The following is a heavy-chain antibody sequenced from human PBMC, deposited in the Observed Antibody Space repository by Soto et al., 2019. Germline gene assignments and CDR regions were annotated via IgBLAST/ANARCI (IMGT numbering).Heavy chain of an antibody. V-gene: IGHV1-2*02. CDR3: ARDPWQLGDCMDV. D-gene: IGHD6-6*01. J-gene: IGHJ6*02. CDR1: GYTFTGYF. CDR2: INANSGGT. Sequence: ASVKVSCKASGYTFTGYFIHWVRQAPGQGLEWMGWINANSGGTKYAQKFQDRVTMTRDTSITTLYMELSGVTSDDTAIYYCARDPWQLGDCMDVWGLGTTVTVSS.